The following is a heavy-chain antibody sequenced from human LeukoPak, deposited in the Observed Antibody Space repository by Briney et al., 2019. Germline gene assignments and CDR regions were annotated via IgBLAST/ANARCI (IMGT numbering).Heavy chain of an antibody. D-gene: IGHD3-22*01. CDR2: INHSGST. J-gene: IGHJ5*02. Sequence: SETLSLTCAVYGGSFSGYYWSWIRQPPGKGLEWIGEINHSGSTNYNPSLKSRVTISVDTSKNQFSLKLSSVTAADTAVYYCARVLSGYSNSWGQGTLVTASS. CDR1: GGSFSGYY. V-gene: IGHV4-34*01. CDR3: ARVLSGYSNS.